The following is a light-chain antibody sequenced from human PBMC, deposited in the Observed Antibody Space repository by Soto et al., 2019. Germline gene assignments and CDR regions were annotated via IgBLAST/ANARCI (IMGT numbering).Light chain of an antibody. CDR2: GTS. V-gene: IGKV3-20*01. CDR1: QTIGSSY. Sequence: ENVLSQSPGTLSLSQGERATLSCRASQTIGSSYLAWYQQKPGHAPRLIIYGTSIRATGIPARFSGSGSGTDFTLTISRLEPEDFAVYYCQEFGSSWLTFGQGTKVEIK. CDR3: QEFGSSWLT. J-gene: IGKJ1*01.